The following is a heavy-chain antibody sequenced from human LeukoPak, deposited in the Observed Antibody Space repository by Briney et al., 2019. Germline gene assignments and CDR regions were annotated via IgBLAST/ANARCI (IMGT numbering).Heavy chain of an antibody. Sequence: PSETLSLTCAVSGYSIISGYYWGWIRQPPGKGLEWIGSIYHSGSTYYNPSLKSRVTISVDTSKNQFSLKLSSVTAADTAVYYCASDLFRSSTVVTPASFDYWGQGTLVTVSS. V-gene: IGHV4-38-2*01. CDR3: ASDLFRSSTVVTPASFDY. CDR2: IYHSGST. D-gene: IGHD4-23*01. J-gene: IGHJ4*02. CDR1: GYSIISGYY.